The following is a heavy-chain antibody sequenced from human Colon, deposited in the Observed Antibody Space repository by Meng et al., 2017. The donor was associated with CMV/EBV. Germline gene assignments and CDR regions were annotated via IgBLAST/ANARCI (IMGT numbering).Heavy chain of an antibody. CDR1: NYTFTNYG. CDR2: ISAYNGET. V-gene: IGHV1-18*01. D-gene: IGHD3-3*01. Sequence: ASVQVSCKGANYTFTNYGIAWVRQAPGQGLEWMGWISAYNGETKYEEKFQDRVTMTPDTSTSTAYMELRSLRSDDTAVYYCARGSSSTMFGGYYYGMDVWGQGTTVTVSS. J-gene: IGHJ6*02. CDR3: ARGSSSTMFGGYYYGMDV.